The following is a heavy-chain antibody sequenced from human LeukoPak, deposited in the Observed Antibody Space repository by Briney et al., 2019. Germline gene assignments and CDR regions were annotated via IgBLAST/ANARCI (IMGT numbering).Heavy chain of an antibody. CDR3: ANYASGSRWSLPFEH. CDR1: GFTFRSYT. V-gene: IGHV3-30*04. Sequence: GGSLRLSCAASGFTFRSYTMHWVRQAPGKGLEWVAVISNDGSNKYYAESVKGRSTISRDNTNNTLYLQMNSLRAEDTAVYYCANYASGSRWSLPFEHWGQGILVIVSS. D-gene: IGHD6-19*01. CDR2: ISNDGSNK. J-gene: IGHJ1*01.